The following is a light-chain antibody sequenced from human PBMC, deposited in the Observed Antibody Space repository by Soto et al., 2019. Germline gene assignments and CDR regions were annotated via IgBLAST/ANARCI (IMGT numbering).Light chain of an antibody. CDR3: QQYGSSPL. J-gene: IGKJ1*01. CDR2: GAS. Sequence: EIVLTQSPGTLSLSPGERATLSCRASQSVSSSYLAWYQQKPGQAPRLLIYGASSRATGIPDMFSGSGSGTDFTLTISRLEPEDFAVYYCQQYGSSPLFGQGTKVDIK. CDR1: QSVSSSY. V-gene: IGKV3-20*01.